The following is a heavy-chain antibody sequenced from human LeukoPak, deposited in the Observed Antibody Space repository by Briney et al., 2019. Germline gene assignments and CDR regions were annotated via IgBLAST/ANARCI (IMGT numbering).Heavy chain of an antibody. D-gene: IGHD3-10*01. J-gene: IGHJ5*02. V-gene: IGHV3-30*18. Sequence: PGGSLRLSCAASGFTFSSYGMHWVRQAPGKGLXWXXVISYDGSNKYYTDSVKGRFTISRDNSKNTLYLQMNSLRAEDTAVYYCAKDRYGSGRNWFDPWGQGTLVTVSS. CDR3: AKDRYGSGRNWFDP. CDR1: GFTFSSYG. CDR2: ISYDGSNK.